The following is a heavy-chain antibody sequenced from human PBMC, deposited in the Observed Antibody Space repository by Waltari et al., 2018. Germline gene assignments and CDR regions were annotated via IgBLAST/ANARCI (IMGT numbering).Heavy chain of an antibody. Sequence: QVQLVQPGAAVKTPGASVRVSCRVSGYTLTELSMPWGRRAPGKGLEWMGGFDPEDGETIYAQKFQGRVTMTEDTSTDTAYMELSSLRSEDTAVYYCATLRSIAANDAFDIWGQGTMVTVSS. V-gene: IGHV1-24*01. J-gene: IGHJ3*02. D-gene: IGHD6-6*01. CDR1: GYTLTELS. CDR3: ATLRSIAANDAFDI. CDR2: FDPEDGET.